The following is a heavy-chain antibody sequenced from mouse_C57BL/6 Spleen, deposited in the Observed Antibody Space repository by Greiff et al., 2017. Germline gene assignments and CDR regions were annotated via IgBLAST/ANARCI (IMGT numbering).Heavy chain of an antibody. D-gene: IGHD4-1*02. Sequence: QVQLKESGAELVRPGASVTLSCKASGYTFTDYEMHWVKQTPVHGLEWIGAIDPETGGTAYNQKFKGKAILTADKSSSTAYMELRSLTSEDSAVYYCTRGGQLLWFAYWGQGTLVTVSA. J-gene: IGHJ3*01. V-gene: IGHV1-15*01. CDR3: TRGGQLLWFAY. CDR2: IDPETGGT. CDR1: GYTFTDYE.